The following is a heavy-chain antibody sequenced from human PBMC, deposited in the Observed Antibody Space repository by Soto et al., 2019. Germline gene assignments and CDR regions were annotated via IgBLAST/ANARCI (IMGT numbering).Heavy chain of an antibody. J-gene: IGHJ3*01. V-gene: IGHV4-59*08. CDR3: ARHYHYGSGSYAFDV. CDR2: IYSSGST. Sequence: PSETLSLTCTVSGGSISSYYWSWIRQPPGKGLEWIGYIYSSGSTNYNPSLKSRVTISVDWSENQVSLKLSSVTAADTAVYYCARHYHYGSGSYAFDVWGQGTMVTVS. D-gene: IGHD3-10*01. CDR1: GGSISSYY.